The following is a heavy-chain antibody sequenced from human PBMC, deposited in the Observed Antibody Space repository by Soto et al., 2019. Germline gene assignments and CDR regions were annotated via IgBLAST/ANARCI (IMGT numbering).Heavy chain of an antibody. CDR2: ISGSGGST. Sequence: GGSLRLSCAASGFTFNSYAMSWVRQAPGKGLEWVSAISGSGGSTYYADSVKGRFTISRDNSKNTLYLQMNSLRAEDTAVYYCVDFGELLPMYYYYGMDVWGQGTTVTVSS. CDR1: GFTFNSYA. V-gene: IGHV3-23*01. J-gene: IGHJ6*02. D-gene: IGHD3-10*01. CDR3: VDFGELLPMYYYYGMDV.